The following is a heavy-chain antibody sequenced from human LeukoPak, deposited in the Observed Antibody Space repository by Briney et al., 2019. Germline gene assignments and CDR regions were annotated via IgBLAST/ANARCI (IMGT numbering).Heavy chain of an antibody. CDR1: GFTFSSYS. Sequence: PGGSLRLSCAASGFTFSSYSMNWVRQAPGKGLEWVSSISSSSSYIYYADSVKGRFTISRDNAKNSLYLQMNSLRAEDTAVYYRARDQSSGQYFQHWGQGTLVTVSS. CDR3: ARDQSSGQYFQH. D-gene: IGHD3-22*01. J-gene: IGHJ1*01. CDR2: ISSSSSYI. V-gene: IGHV3-21*01.